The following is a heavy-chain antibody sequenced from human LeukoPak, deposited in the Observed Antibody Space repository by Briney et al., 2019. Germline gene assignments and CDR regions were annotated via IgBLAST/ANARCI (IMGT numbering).Heavy chain of an antibody. V-gene: IGHV3-23*01. J-gene: IGHJ4*02. Sequence: PGGSLRLSCAAYGFTFSSYAMSWVRQAPGKGLQWVSGISGSGGSTDYADSVKGRFTISRDNSKNTLYLQMNSLSAEDTAVYYCAKDPATDYGDYVYDYWGQGTLVTVSS. CDR2: ISGSGGST. CDR1: GFTFSSYA. D-gene: IGHD4-17*01. CDR3: AKDPATDYGDYVYDY.